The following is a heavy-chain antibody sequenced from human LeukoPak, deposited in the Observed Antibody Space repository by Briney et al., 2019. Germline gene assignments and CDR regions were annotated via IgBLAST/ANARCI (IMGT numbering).Heavy chain of an antibody. CDR2: ISAYNGNT. CDR3: AREMLWFGDLLTYFLDV. D-gene: IGHD3-10*01. V-gene: IGHV1-18*01. J-gene: IGHJ6*03. CDR1: GYTFTSYD. Sequence: ASVKVSCKASGYTFTSYDINWVRQAPGQGLEWMGWISAYNGNTNYAQKLQGRVTMTTDTSTSTAYMELSGLRADDTAVYYCAREMLWFGDLLTYFLDVWGKGTTVIVSS.